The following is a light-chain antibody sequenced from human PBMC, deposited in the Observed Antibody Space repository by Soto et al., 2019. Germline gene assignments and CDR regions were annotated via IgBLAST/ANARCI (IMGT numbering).Light chain of an antibody. CDR1: QSLSSD. CDR3: QQRSDWPSIT. V-gene: IGKV3-11*01. Sequence: EIVLKQSPATLSLSPGATATLSCRASQSLSSDLAWYQQKPGQAPRLLIFGASTGPPGIPARISGSGSGTDFTLTISSLEPEDFAVYYCQQRSDWPSITFGQGTRLEIK. J-gene: IGKJ5*01. CDR2: GAS.